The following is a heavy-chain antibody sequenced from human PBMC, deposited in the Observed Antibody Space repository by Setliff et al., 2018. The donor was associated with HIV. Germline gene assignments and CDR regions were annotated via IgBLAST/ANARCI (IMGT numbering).Heavy chain of an antibody. V-gene: IGHV4-4*07. J-gene: IGHJ4*02. D-gene: IGHD1-26*01. Sequence: SETLSLTCTVSGGSIVSYYWTWIRQPAGKGLEWMGRIYSSGNTEYNPSLKGPVTMSVDTSENQFSLRLASVTAADTAVYYCARDVGGVHMATNFDFWGQGTLVTVSS. CDR3: ARDVGGVHMATNFDF. CDR1: GGSIVSYY. CDR2: IYSSGNT.